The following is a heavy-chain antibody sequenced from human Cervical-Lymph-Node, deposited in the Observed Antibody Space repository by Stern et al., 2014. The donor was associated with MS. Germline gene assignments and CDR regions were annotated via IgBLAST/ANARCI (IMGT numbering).Heavy chain of an antibody. CDR3: ARVQERRGGAVTTVLSALEY. Sequence: QDQLVQSGAEVKKPGASVKVSCKASGSTFTGHFVHWVRQAPGQGLEWMGWIHPNSGTTDNAQQLQGRVTMTRDTTISTIDMELTRLRYDDTAVYDWARVQERRGGAVTTVLSALEYWGQGTPVTVSS. CDR2: IHPNSGTT. CDR1: GSTFTGHF. V-gene: IGHV1-2*02. D-gene: IGHD4-11*01. J-gene: IGHJ4*02.